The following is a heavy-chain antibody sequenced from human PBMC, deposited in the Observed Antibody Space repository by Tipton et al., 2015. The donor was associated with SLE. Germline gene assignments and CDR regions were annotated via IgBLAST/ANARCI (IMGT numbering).Heavy chain of an antibody. D-gene: IGHD6-19*01. V-gene: IGHV4-38-2*02. CDR3: ARSPSSGWEYYFDY. CDR1: GHSISSGYS. Sequence: TLSLTCTVSGHSISSGYSWAWIRQPPGEGLEWIGSIYHSGSTYYNPSLKSRVTISVDTSKNQFSLELHSVTAADTAVYYCARSPSSGWEYYFDYWGQGTQVTVSS. J-gene: IGHJ4*02. CDR2: IYHSGST.